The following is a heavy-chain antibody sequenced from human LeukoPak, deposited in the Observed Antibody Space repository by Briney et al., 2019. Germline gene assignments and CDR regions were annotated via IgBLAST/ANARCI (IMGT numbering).Heavy chain of an antibody. CDR3: ATDLGITMVRGVIKQV. CDR1: GYTLTELS. V-gene: IGHV1-24*01. Sequence: ASVKVSCKVSGYTLTELSMHWVRQAPGKGLEWMGGFDPEDGETIYAQKFQGRVTMTEDTSTDTAYMELSSLRSEDTAVYYCATDLGITMVRGVIKQVWGQGTLVTVSS. CDR2: FDPEDGET. J-gene: IGHJ4*02. D-gene: IGHD3-10*01.